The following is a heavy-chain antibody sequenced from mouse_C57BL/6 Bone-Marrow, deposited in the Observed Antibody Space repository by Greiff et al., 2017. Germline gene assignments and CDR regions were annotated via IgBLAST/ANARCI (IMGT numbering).Heavy chain of an antibody. CDR2: IYPGDGDT. CDR1: GYAFSSSW. Sequence: QVQLQQSGPELVKPGASVKISCKASGYAFSSSWMNWVKQRPGKGLEWIGRIYPGDGDTNYNGTFKGKATLTADKSSSTAYMQLSSLTSEDSAVYFCAIYGSSYLLTRYFDVWGTGSTVTVSS. V-gene: IGHV1-82*01. D-gene: IGHD1-1*01. CDR3: AIYGSSYLLTRYFDV. J-gene: IGHJ1*03.